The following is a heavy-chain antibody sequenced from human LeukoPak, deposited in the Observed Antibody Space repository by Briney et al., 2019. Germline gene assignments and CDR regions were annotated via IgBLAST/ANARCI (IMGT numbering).Heavy chain of an antibody. Sequence: GGSLRLSCAASGFTFSNYAMSWVRQAPGKGLEWVSSISAGGSGTYYADSVKGRFTISRDNSKNTLYLQMNSLRAEDTAVYYCATRREGDYWGQGTLVTVSS. D-gene: IGHD1-26*01. J-gene: IGHJ4*02. V-gene: IGHV3-23*01. CDR3: ATRREGDY. CDR2: ISAGGSGT. CDR1: GFTFSNYA.